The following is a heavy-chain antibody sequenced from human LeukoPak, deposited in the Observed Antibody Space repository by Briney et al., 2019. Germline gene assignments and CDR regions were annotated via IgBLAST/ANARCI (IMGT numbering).Heavy chain of an antibody. CDR1: GFIFSDYA. D-gene: IGHD3-3*01. Sequence: GGSLRLSCAASGFIFSDYAMNWVRQAPGKGLEWISRIGGTGGGTSYADSARGRFTISRDDSKNTLYLQMTYLTAEDTAVYYCAEEGFAGDFDHWGQGVLVTVSS. V-gene: IGHV3-23*01. J-gene: IGHJ4*02. CDR3: AEEGFAGDFDH. CDR2: IGGTGGGT.